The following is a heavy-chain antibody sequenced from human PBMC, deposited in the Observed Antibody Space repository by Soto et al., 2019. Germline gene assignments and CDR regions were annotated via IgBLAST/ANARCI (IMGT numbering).Heavy chain of an antibody. CDR2: IIPIFGTA. Sequence: QVQLVQSGAEVKKPGCSVKVSCKASGGTFSSYAISWVRQAPGQGLEWMGGIIPIFGTANYAQKFQGRVTITADESTSTAYMELSSQISVDTAVYYDARDKGIAVAEYYLDYWGQGNLVTLSS. CDR3: ARDKGIAVAEYYLDY. V-gene: IGHV1-69*12. CDR1: GGTFSSYA. D-gene: IGHD6-19*01. J-gene: IGHJ4*02.